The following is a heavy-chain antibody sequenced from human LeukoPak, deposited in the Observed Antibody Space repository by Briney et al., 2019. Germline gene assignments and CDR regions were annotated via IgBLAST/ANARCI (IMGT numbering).Heavy chain of an antibody. V-gene: IGHV1-3*01. D-gene: IGHD6-13*01. CDR3: ARDLAAAGGGDY. Sequence: GASVKVSCKASGYTFTSYAMHWVRQAPGQRLEWMGWINAGNGNTKYSQKFQGRVTITRDTSASTAYMELSSLRSEDTAVYYCARDLAAAGGGDYWGQGTLVTVSS. CDR2: INAGNGNT. J-gene: IGHJ4*02. CDR1: GYTFTSYA.